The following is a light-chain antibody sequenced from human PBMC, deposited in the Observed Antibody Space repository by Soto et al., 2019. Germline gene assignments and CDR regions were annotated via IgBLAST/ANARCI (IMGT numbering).Light chain of an antibody. J-gene: IGLJ1*01. Sequence: QSVLTQPPSASGTPGQRVTISCSGSSXNIGSNYVYWYQQLPGTAPKLLIYRNNQRPSGVPDRFSGSKSGTSASLAISGLRSEDEADYYCAAWDDSLSGLYVFGTGTRSPS. CDR1: SXNIGSNY. CDR3: AAWDDSLSGLYV. CDR2: RNN. V-gene: IGLV1-47*01.